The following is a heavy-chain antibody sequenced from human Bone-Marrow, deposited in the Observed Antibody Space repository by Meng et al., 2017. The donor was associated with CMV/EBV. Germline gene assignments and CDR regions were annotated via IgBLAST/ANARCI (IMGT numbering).Heavy chain of an antibody. V-gene: IGHV1-18*01. J-gene: IGHJ6*02. Sequence: ASVKVSCKASGYTFTNYGIGWVRQAPGQGLEWMGWISAYSGGTNYAQKFQGRVTMTRDTSTSTVYMELSSLRSEDTAVYYCASGRGIAAAGEPRMDVWGQGTTATVPS. D-gene: IGHD6-13*01. CDR1: GYTFTNYG. CDR2: ISAYSGGT. CDR3: ASGRGIAAAGEPRMDV.